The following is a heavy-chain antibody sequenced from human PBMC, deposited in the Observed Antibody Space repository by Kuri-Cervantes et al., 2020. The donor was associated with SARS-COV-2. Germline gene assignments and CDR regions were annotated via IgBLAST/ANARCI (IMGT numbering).Heavy chain of an antibody. Sequence: GESLKISCTASGFTFGDYAMSWVRQAPGKGLEWVGFIRSKAYGGTTEYAASVKGRFTISRDDSKSIAYLQMNSLKTEDTAVYYCTRDSHKRVRDYDSSGYYYFGHWGQATLVTVSS. CDR2: IRSKAYGGTT. CDR3: TRDSHKRVRDYDSSGYYYFGH. CDR1: GFTFGDYA. V-gene: IGHV3-49*04. D-gene: IGHD3-22*01. J-gene: IGHJ4*02.